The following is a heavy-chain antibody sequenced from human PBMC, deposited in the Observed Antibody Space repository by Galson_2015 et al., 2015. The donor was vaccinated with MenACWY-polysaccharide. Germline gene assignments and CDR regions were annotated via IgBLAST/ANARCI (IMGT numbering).Heavy chain of an antibody. CDR1: GFSFSSYG. CDR3: ARGGSSNSFFFDS. V-gene: IGHV3-33*01. D-gene: IGHD2-2*01. Sequence: SLRLSCAASGFSFSSYGMHWVRQAPGKGPEWEAVVWYDGSYKYYGDSVKGRFTISRDNSKNTLYLQMNSLRAEDTAVYHCARGGSSNSFFFDSWGQGTLVTVSS. CDR2: VWYDGSYK. J-gene: IGHJ4*02.